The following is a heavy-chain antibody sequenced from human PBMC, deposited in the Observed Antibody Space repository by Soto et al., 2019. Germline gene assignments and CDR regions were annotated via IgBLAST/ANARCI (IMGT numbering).Heavy chain of an antibody. CDR3: AREGVTIDY. D-gene: IGHD4-17*01. CDR2: IWYDGSNK. V-gene: IGHV3-33*01. J-gene: IGHJ4*02. Sequence: QVQLVESGGGVVQPGRSLRLSCAASGFTFSSYSMHWVRQAPGKGLEWVAVIWYDGSNKYYADSVKGRFTISRDNSKNTLYLQMNSLRAEDTAVYYCAREGVTIDYWGQGTLVTVSS. CDR1: GFTFSSYS.